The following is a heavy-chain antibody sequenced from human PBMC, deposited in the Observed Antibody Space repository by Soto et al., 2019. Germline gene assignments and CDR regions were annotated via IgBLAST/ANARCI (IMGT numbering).Heavy chain of an antibody. CDR1: GFTFSNYA. CDR2: IWSDGSDK. CDR3: ARDSGGDYHNYYMDV. D-gene: IGHD4-17*01. V-gene: IGHV3-33*01. J-gene: IGHJ6*03. Sequence: QMQLVESGGGVVQPGTSLRLSCAASGFTFSNYAMHWVRQAPGKGLEWVTIIWSDGSDKNYGDSVKGRFTISRDNSKNTIYLQMNSLRVEDTAVYYCARDSGGDYHNYYMDVWGKGTTVTVSS.